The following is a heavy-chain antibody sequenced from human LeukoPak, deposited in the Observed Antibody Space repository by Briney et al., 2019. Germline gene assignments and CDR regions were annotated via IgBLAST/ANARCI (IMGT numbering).Heavy chain of an antibody. D-gene: IGHD3-10*01. J-gene: IGHJ4*02. CDR2: IYYSGST. Sequence: XTLSLTCTVSGGSISSYYWSWIRQPPGMGLEWIGYIYYSGSTNYNPSLKSRVTISVDTSKNQFSLKLSSVTAADTAVYYCARERGSSGAYFDYWGQGTLVTVSS. CDR3: ARERGSSGAYFDY. V-gene: IGHV4-59*01. CDR1: GGSISSYY.